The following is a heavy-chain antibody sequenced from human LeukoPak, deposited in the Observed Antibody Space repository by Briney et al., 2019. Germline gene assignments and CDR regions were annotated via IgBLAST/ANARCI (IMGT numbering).Heavy chain of an antibody. CDR2: INPNSGGT. V-gene: IGHV1-2*02. J-gene: IGHJ6*03. CDR1: GYTFTGYY. D-gene: IGHD6-13*01. Sequence: ASVKVSCKASGYTFTGYYMHWVRQAPGQGLEWMGWINPNSGGTNYAQKFQGRVTMTRDTSISTAYMELRSLRSDDTAVYYCAREVRDSSWGNYYYYYYMDVWGKGTTVTVSS. CDR3: AREVRDSSWGNYYYYYYMDV.